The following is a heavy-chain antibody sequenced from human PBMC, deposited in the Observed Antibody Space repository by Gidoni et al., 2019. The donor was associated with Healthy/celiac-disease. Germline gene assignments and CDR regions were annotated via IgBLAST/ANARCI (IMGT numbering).Heavy chain of an antibody. CDR3: AKTRPFDSPVAPFDY. Sequence: EVQLLEPGGGLVQPGGSLSPSCAASGFTFSSYAMSWVRQAPGKGLEWVSAISGSGGSTYYAGSVKGRFTISRDNSKNTLYLQMNSLRAEDTAVYYCAKTRPFDSPVAPFDYWGQGTLVTVSS. CDR1: GFTFSSYA. J-gene: IGHJ4*02. V-gene: IGHV3-23*01. CDR2: ISGSGGST. D-gene: IGHD2-21*01.